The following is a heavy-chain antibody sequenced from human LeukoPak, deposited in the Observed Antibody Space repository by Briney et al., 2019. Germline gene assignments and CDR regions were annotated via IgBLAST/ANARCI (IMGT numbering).Heavy chain of an antibody. CDR2: IKQDGSEK. V-gene: IGHV3-7*01. CDR1: GFTFSSYW. CDR3: ARDRGPSSGWPKPFGY. J-gene: IGHJ4*02. Sequence: GGSLRLSCAASGFTFSSYWMSWVRQAAWKRLEWVANIKQDGSEKYYVDSVKGRFTISRDNAKNSLYLQMNSLRAEDTAVYYCARDRGPSSGWPKPFGYWGQGTLVTVSS. D-gene: IGHD6-19*01.